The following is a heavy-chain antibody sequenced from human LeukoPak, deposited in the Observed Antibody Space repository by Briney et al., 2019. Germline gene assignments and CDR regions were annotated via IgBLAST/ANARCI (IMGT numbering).Heavy chain of an antibody. V-gene: IGHV3-48*03. CDR3: ARDGPPVYSSGWVYMDV. CDR2: ISASGTLT. J-gene: IGHJ6*04. Sequence: GGSLRLSCAASGFSFSSYEMNWVRQAPGKGLEWISYISASGTLTHYADSVGGRFTISRDNAKNSLYLQMHSLRGEDTAVYYCARDGPPVYSSGWVYMDVWGKGTTVTISS. D-gene: IGHD6-25*01. CDR1: GFSFSSYE.